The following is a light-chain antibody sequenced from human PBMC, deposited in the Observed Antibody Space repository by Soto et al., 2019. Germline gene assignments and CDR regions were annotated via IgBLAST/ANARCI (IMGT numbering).Light chain of an antibody. J-gene: IGKJ1*01. CDR3: QQYNNWPRT. V-gene: IGKV3D-15*03. Sequence: IVLTQSTGTLSFSRGKRDTLPCRPSQSVGNYLAWYQQKPGQAPRLLIYDASNRATGIPARFGGSGSGTDFTLTISILQSEDFAVYYRQQYNNWPRTFGQGTKVDIK. CDR2: DAS. CDR1: QSVGNY.